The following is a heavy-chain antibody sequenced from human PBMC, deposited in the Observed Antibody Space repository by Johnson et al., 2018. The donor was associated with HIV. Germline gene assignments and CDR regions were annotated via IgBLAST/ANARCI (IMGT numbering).Heavy chain of an antibody. J-gene: IGHJ3*02. Sequence: VQLVESGGGVVRPGGSLRLSCAASGFTFDDYGMSWVRQAPGKGLEWVGRIKSKTDGGTTDYAAPVKGRFTISRDASKNTLYLQMSSLKTEDTAVYYCTTGLYWNDAFDIWGQGTMVTVSS. D-gene: IGHD1-1*01. CDR2: IKSKTDGGTT. V-gene: IGHV3-15*01. CDR1: GFTFDDYG. CDR3: TTGLYWNDAFDI.